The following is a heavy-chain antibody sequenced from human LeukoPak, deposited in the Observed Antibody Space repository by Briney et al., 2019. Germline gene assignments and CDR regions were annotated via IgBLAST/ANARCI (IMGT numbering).Heavy chain of an antibody. CDR3: AMFPSGYDFDY. Sequence: GSLRLSCAASGFTFSSYSLNWVRQAPGKGLEWVSSISSSSSYIYYADSVKGRFTISRDNAKNSLYLQMNSLRAEDTAVYYCAMFPSGYDFDYWGQGTLVTVSS. V-gene: IGHV3-21*01. CDR2: ISSSSSYI. CDR1: GFTFSSYS. J-gene: IGHJ4*02. D-gene: IGHD5-12*01.